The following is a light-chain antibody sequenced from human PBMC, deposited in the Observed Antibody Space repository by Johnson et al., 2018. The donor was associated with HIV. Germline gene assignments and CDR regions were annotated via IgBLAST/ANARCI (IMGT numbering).Light chain of an antibody. J-gene: IGLJ1*01. CDR2: DNN. CDR1: SSNIGNNY. V-gene: IGLV1-51*01. CDR3: GTWDSSLCAYV. Sequence: QPVLTQPPSVSAAPGQKVTISCSGSSSNIGNNYVSWYQQLPGTAPKLHIYDNNKRPSGIPDRFSGSKSGTSATLGITGLQTGDEADYYCGTWDSSLCAYVFGTVPKVTVL.